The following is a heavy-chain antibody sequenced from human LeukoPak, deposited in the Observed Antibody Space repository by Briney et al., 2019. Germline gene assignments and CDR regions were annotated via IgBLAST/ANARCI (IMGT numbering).Heavy chain of an antibody. D-gene: IGHD4-17*01. Sequence: GGSLRLSCAASGFTFSSYSMNWVRQAPGKGLEWVSSISSSSSYIYYADSVKGRFTISRDNAKNSLYLQMNSLRAEDTAVYYCARQPTVTGYFDYWGQGTLVTVSS. J-gene: IGHJ4*02. V-gene: IGHV3-21*01. CDR2: ISSSSSYI. CDR3: ARQPTVTGYFDY. CDR1: GFTFSSYS.